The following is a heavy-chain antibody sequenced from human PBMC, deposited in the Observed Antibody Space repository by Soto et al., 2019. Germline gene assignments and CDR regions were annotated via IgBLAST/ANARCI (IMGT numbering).Heavy chain of an antibody. CDR2: INAGNGNT. D-gene: IGHD3-10*01. Sequence: ASVKVSCKASGYTFTSYAMHWVRQAPGQRLEWMGWINAGNGNTKYSQKFQGRVTITRDTSASTAYMELSSLRSEDTAVYYCATLPQWFGELLGYYYMDVWGKGTTVTVSS. CDR3: ATLPQWFGELLGYYYMDV. J-gene: IGHJ6*03. V-gene: IGHV1-3*01. CDR1: GYTFTSYA.